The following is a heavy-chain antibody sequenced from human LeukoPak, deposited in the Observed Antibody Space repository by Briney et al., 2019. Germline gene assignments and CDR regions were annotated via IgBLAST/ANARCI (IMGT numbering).Heavy chain of an antibody. CDR3: ARDPNIVATTGVDY. CDR2: ISSSSSTI. J-gene: IGHJ4*02. V-gene: IGHV3-48*02. Sequence: PGGSLRLSCAASGFTFDDYDMNWVRQAPGKGLELVSYISSSSSTIYYADSVKGRFTISRDNAKNSLYLQMNSLRDEDTAVYYCARDPNIVATTGVDYWGQGTLVTVSS. D-gene: IGHD5-12*01. CDR1: GFTFDDYD.